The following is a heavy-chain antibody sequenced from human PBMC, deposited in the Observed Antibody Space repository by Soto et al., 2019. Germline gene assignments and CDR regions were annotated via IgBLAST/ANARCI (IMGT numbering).Heavy chain of an antibody. CDR1: GYSFTSYW. D-gene: IGHD3-22*01. J-gene: IGHJ4*02. V-gene: IGHV5-10-1*01. CDR2: IDPSDSYT. CDR3: AVAFGRLYDSSGYYYVLDY. Sequence: GESLKISCKGSGYSFTSYWISWVRQMPGKGLEWMGRIDPSDSYTNYSPSFQGHVTISADKSISTAYLQWSGPKASDTAMYYCAVAFGRLYDSSGYYYVLDYWGQGTMVTVSS.